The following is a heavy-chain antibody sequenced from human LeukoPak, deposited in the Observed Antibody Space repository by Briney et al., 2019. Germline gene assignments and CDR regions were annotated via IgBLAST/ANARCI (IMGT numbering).Heavy chain of an antibody. V-gene: IGHV2-5*02. J-gene: IGHJ5*02. CDR3: SHRALPARAFDP. CDR2: IYCDDDK. CDR1: GFSLSTTGVG. Sequence: SGPTLVSPTQTLTPTCTFSGFSLSTTGVGVGWIRQPPGKALESLALIYCDDDKRYSPSLKSRLTITKDTSKNQVVLTMTNMDPVDTATYYCSHRALPARAFDPWGQGTLVTVSS.